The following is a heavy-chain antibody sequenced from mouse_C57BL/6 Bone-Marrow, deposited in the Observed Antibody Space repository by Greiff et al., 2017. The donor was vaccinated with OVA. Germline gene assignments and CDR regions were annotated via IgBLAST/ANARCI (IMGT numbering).Heavy chain of an antibody. CDR3: ARLYYYGSPGYFDY. D-gene: IGHD1-1*01. Sequence: QVQLQQSGAELVMPGASVKLSCKASGYTFTSYWMHWVKQRPGQGLEWIGEIDPSDSYTNYNQKFKGKSTLTVDKSSSTAYMQLSSLTSEDSAVYYCARLYYYGSPGYFDYWGQGTTLTVSS. CDR1: GYTFTSYW. CDR2: IDPSDSYT. J-gene: IGHJ2*01. V-gene: IGHV1-69*01.